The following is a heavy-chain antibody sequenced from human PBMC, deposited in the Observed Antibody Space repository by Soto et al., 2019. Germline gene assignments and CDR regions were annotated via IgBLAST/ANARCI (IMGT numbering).Heavy chain of an antibody. CDR3: ARGLPPFDP. V-gene: IGHV1-3*01. D-gene: IGHD4-17*01. Sequence: QVQLVQSGAEVKKPWASVKVSCKASGYTFTNYAIHWVRQAPGQRLEWMGWINAGYGNTKYSQKFQGRVTITRDTSASTAYMELSRLRSEDTAVYYCARGLPPFDPWGQGTLVTVSS. J-gene: IGHJ5*02. CDR2: INAGYGNT. CDR1: GYTFTNYA.